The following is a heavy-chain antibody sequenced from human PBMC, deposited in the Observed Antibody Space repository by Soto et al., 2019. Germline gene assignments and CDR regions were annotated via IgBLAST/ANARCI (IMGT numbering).Heavy chain of an antibody. D-gene: IGHD3-16*02. V-gene: IGHV3-23*01. Sequence: EVQLLESGGGWVQPGGSLRLSCAASGFTFSSYAMSWVRQAPGKGLEWVPAISGSGGSTYYADSVKGRFTISRDNSKNTLNLKMNSLRAEDTAVYYCAKSRESIPMYYDYVWGSYRPPAALDYWGQGTLVTVSS. J-gene: IGHJ4*02. CDR2: ISGSGGST. CDR3: AKSRESIPMYYDYVWGSYRPPAALDY. CDR1: GFTFSSYA.